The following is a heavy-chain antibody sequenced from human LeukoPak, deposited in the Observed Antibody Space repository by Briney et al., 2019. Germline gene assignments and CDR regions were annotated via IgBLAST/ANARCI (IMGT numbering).Heavy chain of an antibody. CDR2: IIPIFGTA. CDR3: ARVTCSGGSCYGWFDP. Sequence: SVKVSCKASGGTFSSYAISWVRQAPGQGLEWMGGIIPIFGTANYAQKFQGRVTITADESTSTAYMELSSLRSEDTAVYYCARVTCSGGSCYGWFDPWGQGTLVTVSS. D-gene: IGHD2-15*01. CDR1: GGTFSSYA. V-gene: IGHV1-69*01. J-gene: IGHJ5*02.